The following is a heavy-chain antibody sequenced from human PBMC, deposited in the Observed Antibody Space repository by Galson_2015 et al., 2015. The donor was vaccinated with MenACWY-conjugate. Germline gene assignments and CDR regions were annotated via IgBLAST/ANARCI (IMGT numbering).Heavy chain of an antibody. CDR3: ARGGDIVVVVAATPTPFDY. V-gene: IGHV4-34*01. D-gene: IGHD2-15*01. CDR2: INHSGST. J-gene: IGHJ4*02. Sequence: TLSLTCAVYGGSFSGYYWSWIRQPPGKGLEWIGEINHSGSTNYNPSLKSRVTISVDTSKNQFSLKLSSVTAADTAVYYCARGGDIVVVVAATPTPFDYWGQGTLITVSS. CDR1: GGSFSGYY.